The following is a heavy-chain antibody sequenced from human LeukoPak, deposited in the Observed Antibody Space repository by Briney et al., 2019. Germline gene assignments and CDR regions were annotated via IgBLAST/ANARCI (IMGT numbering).Heavy chain of an antibody. Sequence: GGSLRLSCAASGFTFSSYAMSWVRQAPGKGLEWVSAISGSGGSTYYADSVKGRFTIPRDNSKNTLYLQMNSLRTEDAAAYFCAKDRTRDYDIVTGPFDDWGKGTLVTVSA. V-gene: IGHV3-23*01. J-gene: IGHJ4*02. D-gene: IGHD3-9*01. CDR3: AKDRTRDYDIVTGPFDD. CDR2: ISGSGGST. CDR1: GFTFSSYA.